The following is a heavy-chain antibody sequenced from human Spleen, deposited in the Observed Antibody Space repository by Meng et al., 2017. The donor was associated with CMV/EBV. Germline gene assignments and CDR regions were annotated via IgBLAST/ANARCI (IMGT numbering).Heavy chain of an antibody. D-gene: IGHD6-6*01. CDR3: ARGGRDTSASRSFDS. V-gene: IGHV3-74*01. CDR2: ICGDASSI. Sequence: GESLKISCAVSEFTFSVYWMQWVRQAPGKGLEWVSRICGDASSIRYADSVKGRFTISRDNAENTLFLQMYSLRVENTAVYYCARGGRDTSASRSFDSWGQGTLVTVSS. CDR1: EFTFSVYW. J-gene: IGHJ5*01.